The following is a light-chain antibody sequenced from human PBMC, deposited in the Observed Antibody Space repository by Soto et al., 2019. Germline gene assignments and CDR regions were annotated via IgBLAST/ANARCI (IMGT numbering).Light chain of an antibody. V-gene: IGKV4-1*01. CDR2: WAS. CDR1: QSVLYSSNNKNY. Sequence: DIVMTQSPDSLAVSLGERATINCKSSQSVLYSSNNKNYLAWYQQKPGQPPKLLIYWASTRQSGVPDRFSGSGSGTDFTLTINNLQPEDVAVYYCQQYHSTPWTFGQGTKV. J-gene: IGKJ1*01. CDR3: QQYHSTPWT.